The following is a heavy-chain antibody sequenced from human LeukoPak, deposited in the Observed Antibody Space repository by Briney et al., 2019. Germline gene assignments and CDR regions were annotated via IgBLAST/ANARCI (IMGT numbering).Heavy chain of an antibody. CDR2: IIPIYGTA. CDR1: GGTFSSYA. D-gene: IGHD4-23*01. V-gene: IGHV1-69*13. J-gene: IGHJ4*02. Sequence: SVKVSCKASGGTFSSYAISWVRQAPGQGLEWMGGIIPIYGTANYAQKFQGRVTITADESTSTAYMELSSLRSEDTAVYYCASPTGGSGNSVRFDYWGQGTLVTVSS. CDR3: ASPTGGSGNSVRFDY.